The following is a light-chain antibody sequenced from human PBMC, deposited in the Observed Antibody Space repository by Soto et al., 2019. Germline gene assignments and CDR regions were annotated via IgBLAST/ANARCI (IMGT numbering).Light chain of an antibody. J-gene: IGKJ1*01. Sequence: EIVMTQSPATLSVSPGERATLSCRASQSVSSNLAWYQQKPGQAPRLLIFGTYTRATGIPARFSGSGSGTEFTLTISSLQSEDFVVYYCQQYSNWPRTFGQGTKVEIK. CDR1: QSVSSN. V-gene: IGKV3-15*01. CDR2: GTY. CDR3: QQYSNWPRT.